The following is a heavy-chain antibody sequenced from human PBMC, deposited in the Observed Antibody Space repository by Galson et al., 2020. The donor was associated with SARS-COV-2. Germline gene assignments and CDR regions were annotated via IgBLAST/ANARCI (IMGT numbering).Heavy chain of an antibody. J-gene: IGHJ4*02. V-gene: IGHV3-33*01. CDR3: ARGSKRSGCTSDY. CDR2: IWYDGSNK. D-gene: IGHD2-8*01. CDR1: GFTFSSFA. Sequence: TGGSLRLSCAASGFTFSSFAMHWVRQAPGKGLEWVAVIWYDGSNKYYADSVKGRFTISRDNSKNTLYMQMNSLRAEDTAVYYCARGSKRSGCTSDYWGQGTLGAVSS.